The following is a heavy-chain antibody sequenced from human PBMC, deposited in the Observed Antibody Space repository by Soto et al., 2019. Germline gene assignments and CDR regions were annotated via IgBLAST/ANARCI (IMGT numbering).Heavy chain of an antibody. Sequence: QVQLQESGPGLVKPSQTLSLTCTVSGGSISSGGYYWSWIRQHPGKGLEWIGYISHSGTTYYNPSPKSRVTRPVDTSKNQFSRKLTSVTAADTAVYYCARVRGHQLLGWFDPWGQGTLVTVAS. J-gene: IGHJ5*02. CDR2: ISHSGTT. CDR1: GGSISSGGYY. D-gene: IGHD2-2*01. V-gene: IGHV4-31*03. CDR3: ARVRGHQLLGWFDP.